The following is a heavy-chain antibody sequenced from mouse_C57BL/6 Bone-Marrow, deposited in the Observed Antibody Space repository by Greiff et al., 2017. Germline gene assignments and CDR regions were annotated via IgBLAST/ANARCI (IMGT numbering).Heavy chain of an antibody. CDR2: INPGSGGT. Sequence: VQLQESGAELVRPGTSVKVSCKASGYAFTNYLIEWVKQRPGQGLEWIGVINPGSGGTKYDEKFKGKATLTADKSSSTAYMQLSSLTSEDSAVYFCARLIYGSSCASFAYWGQGTLVTVSA. J-gene: IGHJ3*01. V-gene: IGHV1-54*01. D-gene: IGHD1-1*01. CDR1: GYAFTNYL. CDR3: ARLIYGSSCASFAY.